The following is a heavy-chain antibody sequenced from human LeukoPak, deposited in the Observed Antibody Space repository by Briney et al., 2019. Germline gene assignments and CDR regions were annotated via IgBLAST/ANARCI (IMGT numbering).Heavy chain of an antibody. D-gene: IGHD5-12*01. CDR3: ARARADIVATILDY. V-gene: IGHV1-2*04. J-gene: IGHJ4*02. CDR1: GYTFTGYY. CDR2: INPNSGGT. Sequence: ASVKVSCKASGYTFTGYYMHWVRQAPGQELEWMGWINPNSGGTNYAQKFQGWVTMTRDTSISTAYMELSRLRSDDTAVYYCARARADIVATILDYWGQGTLVTVSS.